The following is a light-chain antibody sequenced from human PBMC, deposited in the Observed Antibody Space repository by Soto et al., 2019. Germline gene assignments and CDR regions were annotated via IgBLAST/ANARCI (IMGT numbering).Light chain of an antibody. CDR1: SSDVGGYNY. CDR3: SSYTSSSTLGYV. V-gene: IGLV2-14*01. Sequence: LTQPASLSWSPGQSITISCTGTSSDVGGYNYVSWYQQHPGKAPKLMIYDVSNRPSGVSNRFSGSKSGNTASLTISGLQAEDEADYYCSSYTSSSTLGYVFGTGTKVTVL. J-gene: IGLJ1*01. CDR2: DVS.